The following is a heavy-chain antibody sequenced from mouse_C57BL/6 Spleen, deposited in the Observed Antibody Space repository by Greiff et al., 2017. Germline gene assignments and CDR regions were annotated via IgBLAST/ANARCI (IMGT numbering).Heavy chain of an antibody. Sequence: LVESGAELARPGASVKLSCKASGYTFTSYGISWVKQRTGQGLEWIGEIYPRSGNTYYNEKFKGKATLTADKSSSTAYMELRSLTSEDSAVYFCAREDYDYEGFAYWGQGTLVTVSA. V-gene: IGHV1-81*01. CDR1: GYTFTSYG. CDR3: AREDYDYEGFAY. D-gene: IGHD2-4*01. J-gene: IGHJ3*01. CDR2: IYPRSGNT.